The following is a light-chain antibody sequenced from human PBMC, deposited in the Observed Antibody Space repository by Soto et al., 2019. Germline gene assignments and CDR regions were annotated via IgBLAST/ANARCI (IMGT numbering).Light chain of an antibody. J-gene: IGKJ4*01. CDR2: AAS. Sequence: IQLTQSPSSLSASVGDRVTITCRASQGISSNLAWYQQKPRKVPKLLISAASTLQSGVPSRLSGSGSGTDFTLTISSLQPEDFATYYCQQFKSYPLTFGGGTKVDIK. CDR3: QQFKSYPLT. CDR1: QGISSN. V-gene: IGKV1-9*01.